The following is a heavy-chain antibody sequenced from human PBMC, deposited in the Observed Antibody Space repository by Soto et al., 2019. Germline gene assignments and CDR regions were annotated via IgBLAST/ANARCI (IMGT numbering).Heavy chain of an antibody. CDR2: IHPGDSDT. CDR3: ARNQNVGLTYYYYGLDA. D-gene: IGHD1-26*01. J-gene: IGHJ6*02. CDR1: GYSFSKYW. V-gene: IGHV5-51*01. Sequence: PGESLKISCKGSGYSFSKYWINWVRQMPGKGPEWLGVIHPGDSDTRYSPSFQGRVTISVDKSINTAYLQWSSLKASDTAIYYCARNQNVGLTYYYYGLDAWGQGTTVTVSS.